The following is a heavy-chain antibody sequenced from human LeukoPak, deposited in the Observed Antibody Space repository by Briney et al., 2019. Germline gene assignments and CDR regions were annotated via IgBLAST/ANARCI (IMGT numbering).Heavy chain of an antibody. Sequence: SETLSLTCTVSGGSISSYYWSWIRQPAGKGLEWIGRIYTSGSTNYNPSLKSRVTMSVDTSKNQFSLKLSSVTAADTAVYYCARGAGSDFWSGYYRDYFDYWGQGTLVTVSS. D-gene: IGHD3-3*01. V-gene: IGHV4-4*07. CDR2: IYTSGST. J-gene: IGHJ4*02. CDR3: ARGAGSDFWSGYYRDYFDY. CDR1: GGSISSYY.